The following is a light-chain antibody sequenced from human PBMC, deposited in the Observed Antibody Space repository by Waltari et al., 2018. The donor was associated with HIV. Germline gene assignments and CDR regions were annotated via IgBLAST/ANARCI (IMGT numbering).Light chain of an antibody. CDR3: QQYGNSPIT. J-gene: IGKJ5*01. V-gene: IGKV3-20*01. Sequence: EIVLTQSPVTLSLSPGERATLSCRASQSISSYSLAWYQQKPGQAPRLLIYGASTRATGIPDRFSGSGSGTDFTLTITRLEPEDFAVYYCQQYGNSPITFGQGTRLELK. CDR2: GAS. CDR1: QSISSYS.